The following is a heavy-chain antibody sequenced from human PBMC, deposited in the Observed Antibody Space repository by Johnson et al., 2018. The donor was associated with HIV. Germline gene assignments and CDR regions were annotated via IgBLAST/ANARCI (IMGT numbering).Heavy chain of an antibody. CDR3: AGYSSSWYDAFDI. D-gene: IGHD6-13*01. V-gene: IGHV3-30*03. CDR2: ISYDGSNK. Sequence: QVQLVESGGGVVQPGRSLRLSCAASGFTFSSYGMHWVRQAPGKGLEWVAVISYDGSNKYYAASVKGRFTISRDNAKNSLYLQMNSLRAEDPALYYCAGYSSSWYDAFDIWGQGTMVTVSS. J-gene: IGHJ3*02. CDR1: GFTFSSYG.